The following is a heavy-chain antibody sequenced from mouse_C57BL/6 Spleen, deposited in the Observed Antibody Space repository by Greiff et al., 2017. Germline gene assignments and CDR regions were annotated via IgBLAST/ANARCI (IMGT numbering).Heavy chain of an antibody. Sequence: VQLQQSGPELVKPGASVKISCKASGYTFTDYYINWVKQRPGQGLEWIGWSYPGSGNTKYNEKFKGKATLTVDTSSSTAYMQLSSLTSEDSAVYFCARGGYGSTFDYWGQGTTLTVSS. D-gene: IGHD1-1*01. CDR2: SYPGSGNT. CDR1: GYTFTDYY. J-gene: IGHJ2*01. CDR3: ARGGYGSTFDY. V-gene: IGHV1-84*01.